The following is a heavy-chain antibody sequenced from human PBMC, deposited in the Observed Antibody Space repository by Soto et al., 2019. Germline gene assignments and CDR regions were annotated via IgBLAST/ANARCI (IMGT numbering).Heavy chain of an antibody. V-gene: IGHV1-69*08. D-gene: IGHD5-12*01. Sequence: QVQLVQSGAAVKKPGSSVKVSCKASGGTFSSYTISWVRQAPGHGLEWMGRIIPILGIANYAQKCQGRVTIPADKSTSTAYMELSSLRSEDTAVYYCAREKPYRVATIFYYWGQVTLVTVSS. CDR1: GGTFSSYT. CDR3: AREKPYRVATIFYY. J-gene: IGHJ4*02. CDR2: IIPILGIA.